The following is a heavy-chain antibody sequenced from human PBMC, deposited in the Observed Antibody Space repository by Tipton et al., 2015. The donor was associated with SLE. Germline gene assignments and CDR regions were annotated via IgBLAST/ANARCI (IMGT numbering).Heavy chain of an antibody. V-gene: IGHV4-59*01. CDR2: IYHSGNT. J-gene: IGHJ4*02. Sequence: TLSLTCTVSGGSIRSSYWSWIRQPPGKGLALIGYIYHSGNTKYNPSLKGRITMSLDTSKNHFSLNLSSVTAGDTAVYYCARDGDGDMLAVWRQGALVTVSS. D-gene: IGHD5-24*01. CDR3: ARDGDGDMLAV. CDR1: GGSIRSSY.